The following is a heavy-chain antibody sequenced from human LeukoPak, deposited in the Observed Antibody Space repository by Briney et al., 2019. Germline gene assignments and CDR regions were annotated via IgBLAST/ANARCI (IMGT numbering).Heavy chain of an antibody. CDR1: GFAFSNYG. Sequence: GGSLRLSCTTSGFAFSNYGMSWVRQAPGKGLEWVSGISGVSTYYADSVKGRFTISRDTSKNVLYLQMNRLRAEDTAVYSCVKDICTSPKCLFYFDFWGQGTLVTVSS. V-gene: IGHV3-23*01. J-gene: IGHJ4*02. D-gene: IGHD2-8*01. CDR2: ISGVST. CDR3: VKDICTSPKCLFYFDF.